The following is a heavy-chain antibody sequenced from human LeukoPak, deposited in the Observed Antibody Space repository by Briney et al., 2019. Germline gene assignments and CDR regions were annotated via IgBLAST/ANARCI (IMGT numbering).Heavy chain of an antibody. J-gene: IGHJ4*02. CDR3: ARTPEKYYYDSSGYYPSYYFDY. CDR2: ISGSGGST. CDR1: GFTFSSYV. V-gene: IGHV3-23*01. D-gene: IGHD3-22*01. Sequence: TGGSLRLSCAASGFTFSSYVMSWVCQAPGKGLEWVSGISGSGGSTYYADYVKGRFTISRDNSKNTLYLQMNSLRAEDTAVYYCARTPEKYYYDSSGYYPSYYFDYWGQGTLVTVSS.